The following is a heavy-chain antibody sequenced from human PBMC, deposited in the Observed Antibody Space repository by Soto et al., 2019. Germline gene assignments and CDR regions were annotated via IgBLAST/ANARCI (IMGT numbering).Heavy chain of an antibody. CDR2: ISSSSSYI. Sequence: GGSLRLSCAASGFTFSSYSMNWVRQAPGKGLEWVSSISSSSSYIYYADSVKGRFTISRDNAKNSLYLQMNSLRAEDTAVYYCARDETTGTTGVDAFDIWGQATMVTVSS. D-gene: IGHD1-1*01. V-gene: IGHV3-21*01. J-gene: IGHJ3*02. CDR1: GFTFSSYS. CDR3: ARDETTGTTGVDAFDI.